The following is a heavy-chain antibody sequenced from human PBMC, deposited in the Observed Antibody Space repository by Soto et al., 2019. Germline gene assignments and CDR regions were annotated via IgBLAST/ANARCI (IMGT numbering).Heavy chain of an antibody. CDR1: GGSFSGYY. J-gene: IGHJ5*02. V-gene: IGHV4-34*01. Sequence: LSLTCAVYGGSFSGYYWIWIRQPPGKGLEWIGEINHSGSTNYNPSLKSRVTISVDTSKNQFSLKLSSVTAADTAVYYCARGQYSGYVVKGWFDPWGQGTLVTVSS. D-gene: IGHD5-12*01. CDR2: INHSGST. CDR3: ARGQYSGYVVKGWFDP.